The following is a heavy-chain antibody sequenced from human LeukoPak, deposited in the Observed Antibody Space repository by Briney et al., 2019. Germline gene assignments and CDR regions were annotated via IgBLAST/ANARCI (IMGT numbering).Heavy chain of an antibody. Sequence: ASVKVSCKASGYTFTGYXXXWVRQAPGQGLEWMGWINPNSGGTNYAQKFQGRVTMTRDTSIGTAYMELSRLRSDDTAIYYCARDMQLSTWGLGTMVTVSS. D-gene: IGHD3-16*02. V-gene: IGHV1-2*02. CDR2: INPNSGGT. J-gene: IGHJ3*01. CDR3: ARDMQLST. CDR1: GYTFTGYX.